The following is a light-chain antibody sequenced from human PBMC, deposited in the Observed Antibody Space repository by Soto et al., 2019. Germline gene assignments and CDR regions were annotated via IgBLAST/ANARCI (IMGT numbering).Light chain of an antibody. Sequence: DLLVKHFPDPLAVSLGEKATMTCKSSQAVFYGTNKKNYLAWYQHKPGQPPKLLIYWASTRESGVPDRFSGSGSGTDFTLTINSLQAEDVAVYYCQQSYSPPLTFGGGTKVDI. CDR2: WAS. CDR3: QQSYSPPLT. J-gene: IGKJ4*01. V-gene: IGKV4-1*01. CDR1: QAVFYGTNKKNY.